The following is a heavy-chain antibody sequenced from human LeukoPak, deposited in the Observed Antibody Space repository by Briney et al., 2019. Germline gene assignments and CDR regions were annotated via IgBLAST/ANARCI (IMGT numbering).Heavy chain of an antibody. V-gene: IGHV1-2*02. CDR2: INPNTGAT. CDR3: ARDRVGSGWPRPYYFEF. Sequence: ASVKVSCQPSGYTFPGYYLHGVRQAPGQGPEWMGWINPNTGATMYAQNFQGRVTMTRDTSVSTGYMGLRSLTSDDSAVYYCARDRVGSGWPRPYYFEFWGQGTLATVSS. J-gene: IGHJ4*02. D-gene: IGHD6-19*01. CDR1: GYTFPGYY.